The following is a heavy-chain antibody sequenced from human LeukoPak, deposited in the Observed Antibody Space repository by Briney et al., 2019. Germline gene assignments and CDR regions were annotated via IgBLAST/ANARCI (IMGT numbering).Heavy chain of an antibody. CDR2: IRYDGTNI. Sequence: GGSLRLSCAVSGLTFSSYGFHWVRQAPAKGLEWVAFIRYDGTNIYYADSVRGRFIISRDDSKNTLYLQMNSLRAEDTAVYYCAKDRHAPGRYCSSTSCFPFDSWGQGTLVTVSS. CDR1: GLTFSSYG. CDR3: AKDRHAPGRYCSSTSCFPFDS. D-gene: IGHD2-2*01. J-gene: IGHJ5*01. V-gene: IGHV3-30*02.